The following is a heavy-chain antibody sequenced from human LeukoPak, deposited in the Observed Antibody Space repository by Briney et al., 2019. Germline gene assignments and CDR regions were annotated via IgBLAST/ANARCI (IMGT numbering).Heavy chain of an antibody. CDR3: ARHHTDYYYYGTDV. V-gene: IGHV4-39*01. CDR1: GGSISSSSYY. CDR2: IYYSGST. J-gene: IGHJ6*02. Sequence: SETLSLTCTVSGGSISSSSYYWGWIRQPPGKGLEWIGSIYYSGSTYYNPSLKSRVTISVDTSKNQFSLKLSSVTAADTAVYYCARHHTDYYYYGTDVWGQGTTVTVSS.